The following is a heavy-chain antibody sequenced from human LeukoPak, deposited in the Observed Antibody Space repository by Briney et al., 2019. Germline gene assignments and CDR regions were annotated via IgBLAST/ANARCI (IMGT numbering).Heavy chain of an antibody. V-gene: IGHV3-20*04. Sequence: GGSLRLSCAASGFTFDDYGMSWVRQAPGKGLEWVSGINWNGGSTGYADSVKGRFTISRDNAKNSLYLQMNSLRAEDTALYYCAGHSSGTYYYYMDVWGKGTTVTVS. CDR2: INWNGGST. D-gene: IGHD6-19*01. J-gene: IGHJ6*03. CDR3: AGHSSGTYYYYMDV. CDR1: GFTFDDYG.